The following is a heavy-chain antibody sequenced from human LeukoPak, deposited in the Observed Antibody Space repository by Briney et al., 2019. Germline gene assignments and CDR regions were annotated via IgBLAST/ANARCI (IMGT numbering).Heavy chain of an antibody. Sequence: SETLSLTCTVSGGSISSSSYYWGWIRQPPGKGLEWIGSIYYSGSTYYNPSLKSRVTISVDTSKNQFSLKLSYVTAADTAVYYCARGHQVTIFGVVIIYHNWFDPWGQGTLVTVST. J-gene: IGHJ5*02. CDR3: ARGHQVTIFGVVIIYHNWFDP. CDR2: IYYSGST. V-gene: IGHV4-39*07. D-gene: IGHD3-3*01. CDR1: GGSISSSSYY.